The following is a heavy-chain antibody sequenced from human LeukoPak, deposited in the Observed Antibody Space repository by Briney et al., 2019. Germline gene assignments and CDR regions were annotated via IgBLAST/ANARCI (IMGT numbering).Heavy chain of an antibody. Sequence: SETLSLTCTVSGGSMSSSRYYWGWIRQPPGKGPEWIGNIYYSGITYYNPSPKSRVTISVDTSKNQFSLKLSSVTAADTAVYYCASESKLVVITNYWGQGTLVTVSS. D-gene: IGHD3-22*01. V-gene: IGHV4-39*01. CDR1: GGSMSSSRYY. CDR2: IYYSGIT. J-gene: IGHJ4*02. CDR3: ASESKLVVITNY.